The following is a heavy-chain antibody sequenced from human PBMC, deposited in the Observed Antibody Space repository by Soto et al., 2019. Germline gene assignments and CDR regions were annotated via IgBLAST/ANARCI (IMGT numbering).Heavy chain of an antibody. D-gene: IGHD1-1*01. CDR1: VFAFNTFA. CDR2: ISGISRDT. J-gene: IGHJ4*02. Sequence: GSLRLCGAASVFAFNTFAMGWVRQDPGKGLEWVSLISGISRDTYYADSVKGRFTISRDNSKNTLYLQMNSLRAEDTAVYYCATQDFRGTTGTTWGQGTLVTVSS. V-gene: IGHV3-23*01. CDR3: ATQDFRGTTGTT.